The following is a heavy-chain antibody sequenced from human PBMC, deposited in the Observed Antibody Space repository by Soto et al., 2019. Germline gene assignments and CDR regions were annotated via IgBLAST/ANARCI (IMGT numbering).Heavy chain of an antibody. V-gene: IGHV4-30-2*01. J-gene: IGHJ5*02. CDR3: XXXXXXXXXXXFDP. Sequence: QLQLQESGSRLVKSSETLSLTCAVSGDTISTGGYSWAWIRQPPGKALEWIGHTYHSGNPYYNPSLKSRVXIXVXRXXNQFSLKLSSVTAADTAXXXXXXXXXXXXXXXFDPWGQGTLVTVSS. CDR2: TYHSGNP. CDR1: GDTISTGGYS.